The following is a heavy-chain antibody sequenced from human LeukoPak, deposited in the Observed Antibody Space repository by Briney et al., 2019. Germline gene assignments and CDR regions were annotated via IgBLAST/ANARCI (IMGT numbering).Heavy chain of an antibody. CDR2: ISYDGSNK. CDR3: ARIPRTWLRFPYFDY. Sequence: GGSLRLSCAASAFTFSNYTMHWVRQAPGKGLEWVAVISYDGSNKYYADSVKGRFTISRDNSKNTLYLQMNSLRGEDKAVYYCARIPRTWLRFPYFDYWGQGTLVTVSS. D-gene: IGHD5-12*01. CDR1: AFTFSNYT. J-gene: IGHJ4*02. V-gene: IGHV3-30-3*01.